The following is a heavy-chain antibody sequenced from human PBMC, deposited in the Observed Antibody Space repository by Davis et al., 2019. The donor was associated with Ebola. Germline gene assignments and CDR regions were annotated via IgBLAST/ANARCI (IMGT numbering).Heavy chain of an antibody. Sequence: GESLKISCAASGFTFSGSAMHWVRQASGKGLEWVGRIRSKANSYATAYAASVKGRFTISRDDSKNTAYLQMNSLRAEDTAVYYCAKGQLWFYYWGQGTLVTVSS. J-gene: IGHJ4*02. CDR3: AKGQLWFYY. CDR2: IRSKANSYAT. V-gene: IGHV3-73*01. CDR1: GFTFSGSA. D-gene: IGHD5-18*01.